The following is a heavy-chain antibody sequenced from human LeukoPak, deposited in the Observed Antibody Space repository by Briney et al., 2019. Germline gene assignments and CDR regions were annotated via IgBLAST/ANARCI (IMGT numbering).Heavy chain of an antibody. V-gene: IGHV4-38-2*01. CDR2: IYHSGST. Sequence: SETLSLTCAVSGYSISRGYYWGWIRQPPGKGLEWIGSIYHSGSTYYNPSLKSRVTISVDTSKNQFSLKLSSVTAADTAVYYCARQFEQWLVPGEFDYWGQGTLVTVSS. D-gene: IGHD6-19*01. J-gene: IGHJ4*02. CDR3: ARQFEQWLVPGEFDY. CDR1: GYSISRGYY.